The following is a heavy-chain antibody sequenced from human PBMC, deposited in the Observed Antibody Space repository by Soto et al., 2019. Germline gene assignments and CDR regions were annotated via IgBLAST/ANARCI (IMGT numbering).Heavy chain of an antibody. CDR3: ARDGLEDIVATTFDY. V-gene: IGHV3-48*01. CDR1: GFTFSSYS. Sequence: PGGSLRLSCAASGFTFSSYSMNWVRQAPGKGLEWVSYISSSSSTIYYADSVKGRFTISRDNAKNSLYLQMNSLRAEDTAVYYCARDGLEDIVATTFDYWGQGTLVTVSS. D-gene: IGHD5-12*01. CDR2: ISSSSSTI. J-gene: IGHJ4*02.